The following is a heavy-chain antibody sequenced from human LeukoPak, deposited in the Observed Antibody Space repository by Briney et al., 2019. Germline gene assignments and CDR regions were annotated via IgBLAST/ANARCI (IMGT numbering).Heavy chain of an antibody. V-gene: IGHV1-8*02. J-gene: IGHJ6*04. CDR3: ARGGVTSVVDV. Sequence: GASLKDSCKASGYIFTGYDINWVRQATGQGLEWMGWMNPNSGNTGYAQKFQGRVTMTTDTSTSTAYMELRSLTSDDTAVYYCARGGVTSVVDVWGKGTTVTISS. CDR2: MNPNSGNT. CDR1: GYIFTGYD. D-gene: IGHD4-23*01.